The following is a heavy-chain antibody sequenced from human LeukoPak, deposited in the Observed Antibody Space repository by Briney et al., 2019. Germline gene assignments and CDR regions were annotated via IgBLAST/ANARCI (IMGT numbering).Heavy chain of an antibody. CDR2: ITSDGIST. D-gene: IGHD2-2*01. Sequence: PGGSLRLSCAASGFTFSSYEMNWVRQAPGKGLEWVARITSDGISTTYAESVKGRFTISRDNAKNTLYLQMNSLRAEDTAVYYCARDWYHAIDYWGQGALVTVSS. CDR3: ARDWYHAIDY. V-gene: IGHV3-74*03. J-gene: IGHJ4*02. CDR1: GFTFSSYE.